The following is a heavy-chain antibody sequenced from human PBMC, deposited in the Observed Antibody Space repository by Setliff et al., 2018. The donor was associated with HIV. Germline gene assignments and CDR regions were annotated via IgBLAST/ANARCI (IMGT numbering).Heavy chain of an antibody. CDR1: GGSISSHY. CDR2: IYTSGNA. D-gene: IGHD6-19*01. V-gene: IGHV4-4*07. J-gene: IGHJ4*02. CDR3: ARSLLPSITVAGTIGY. Sequence: PSETLSLTCTVSGGSISSHYWSWIRQPAGKGLEWIGRIYTSGNANYNPSLNSRVTISVDTSKNHFSLKLSSVTAADTAVYHCARSLLPSITVAGTIGYWGQGSLVTVSS.